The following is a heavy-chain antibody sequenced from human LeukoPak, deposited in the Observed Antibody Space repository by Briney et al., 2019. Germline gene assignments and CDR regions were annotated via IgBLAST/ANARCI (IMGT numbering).Heavy chain of an antibody. CDR1: GFTFSSYA. V-gene: IGHV3-30-3*01. CDR3: ARGGIAAAEGNNYFDY. D-gene: IGHD6-13*01. CDR2: ISYDGSNK. Sequence: GGSLRLSCAASGFTFSSYAMHWVRQAPGKGLEWVAVISYDGSNKYYADSVKGRFTISRDNSKNTLYLQMNSLRAEDTAVYYCARGGIAAAEGNNYFDYWGQGTLVTVSS. J-gene: IGHJ4*02.